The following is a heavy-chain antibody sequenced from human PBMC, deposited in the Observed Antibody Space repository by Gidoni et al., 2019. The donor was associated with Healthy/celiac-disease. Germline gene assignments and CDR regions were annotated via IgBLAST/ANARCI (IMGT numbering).Heavy chain of an antibody. CDR3: ARGPPAAFDP. V-gene: IGHV3-7*03. CDR1: GFHFSSYW. D-gene: IGHD6-25*01. CDR2: IKQDGSEN. Sequence: EVQLVESGGGLVQPGGSLRLSWAASGFHFSSYWMRWVRQAPGKGLEWVANIKQDGSENYYLDSVKGRFTISRDNAKNSLYLQMNSLRADDTAVYYCARGPPAAFDPWGQGTLVTVSS. J-gene: IGHJ5*02.